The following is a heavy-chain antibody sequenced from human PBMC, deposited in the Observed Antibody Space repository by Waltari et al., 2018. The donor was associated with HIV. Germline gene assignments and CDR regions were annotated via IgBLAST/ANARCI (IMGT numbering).Heavy chain of an antibody. V-gene: IGHV3-15*01. CDR3: TTGAVYDYVWGSYRWADYFDY. Sequence: EVQLVESGGGLVKPGGSLRLSCAASGFTFSNAWMCWVSQAPGKGLAWVGRIKSKTDGGTTDYAAPVKGRFTISRDDSKNTLYLQMNSLKTEDTAVYYCTTGAVYDYVWGSYRWADYFDYWGQGTLVTVSS. CDR1: GFTFSNAW. J-gene: IGHJ4*02. D-gene: IGHD3-16*02. CDR2: IKSKTDGGTT.